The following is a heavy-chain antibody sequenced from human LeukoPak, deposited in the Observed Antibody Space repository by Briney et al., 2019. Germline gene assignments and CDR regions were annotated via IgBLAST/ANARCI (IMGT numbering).Heavy chain of an antibody. CDR2: IIPIFGTA. V-gene: IGHV1-69*05. D-gene: IGHD2-15*01. J-gene: IGHJ4*02. Sequence: SVKVSCKASGGTFSSYAISWVRQAPGQGLEWMGGIIPIFGTANYAQKSQGRVTINTDESTSTAYMELSSLRSEDTAVYYCARDGVRRYCSGGSCYLSLDYWGQGTLVTVSS. CDR3: ARDGVRRYCSGGSCYLSLDY. CDR1: GGTFSSYA.